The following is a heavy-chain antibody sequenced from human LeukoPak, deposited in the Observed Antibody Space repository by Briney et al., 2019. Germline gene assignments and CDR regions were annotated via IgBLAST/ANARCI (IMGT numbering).Heavy chain of an antibody. J-gene: IGHJ6*03. V-gene: IGHV1-18*01. CDR2: ISAYNGNT. CDR1: GYTFTSYG. CDR3: ARASKENYYYYYYMDV. Sequence: ASVKVSCKASGYTFTSYGISWVRQAPGQGLEWMGWISAYNGNTNYAQKLQGRVTMTTDTSTSTAYMELSSLRSEDTAVYYCARASKENYYYYYYMDVWGKGTTVTISS.